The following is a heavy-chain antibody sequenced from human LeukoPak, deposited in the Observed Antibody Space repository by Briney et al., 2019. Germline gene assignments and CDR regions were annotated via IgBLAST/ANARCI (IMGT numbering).Heavy chain of an antibody. CDR2: INPNSGGT. D-gene: IGHD3-16*02. Sequence: ASVKVSCKASGYTFTGYYMHWVRQAPGQGLEWMGWINPNSGGTNYAQKFQGWVTMTRDTSISTAYMELSRLRSDDTAVYYCAREPRYVWGSYRYKSNWFDPWGQGTLVTVSS. V-gene: IGHV1-2*04. CDR1: GYTFTGYY. CDR3: AREPRYVWGSYRYKSNWFDP. J-gene: IGHJ5*02.